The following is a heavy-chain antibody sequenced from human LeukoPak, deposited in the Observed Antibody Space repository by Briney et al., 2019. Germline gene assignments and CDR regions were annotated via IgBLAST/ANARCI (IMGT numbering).Heavy chain of an antibody. Sequence: PGGSLRLSCAASGFTFSSYAMHWVRQAPGKGLEYVSGISSDGGSPFHVNSVKGRFTISRDNSKDTLYLQMGSLRAEDMAVYYCAREYCSGGRCQYYFDYWGQGTLVTASS. CDR3: AREYCSGGRCQYYFDY. J-gene: IGHJ4*02. CDR2: ISSDGGSP. D-gene: IGHD2-15*01. V-gene: IGHV3-64*01. CDR1: GFTFSSYA.